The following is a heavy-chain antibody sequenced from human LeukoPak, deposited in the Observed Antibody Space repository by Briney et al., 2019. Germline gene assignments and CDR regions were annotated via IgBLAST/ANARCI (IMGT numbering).Heavy chain of an antibody. D-gene: IGHD4-23*01. Sequence: PSETLSLTCTVSGGSISSGGYYWSWIRQPPGKGLEWIGYIYHSGSTYYNPSLKSRVTISVDRSKNQFSLKLSSVTAADTAVYYCARHTGPATVARNWFDPWGQGTLVTVSS. J-gene: IGHJ5*02. V-gene: IGHV4-30-2*01. CDR2: IYHSGST. CDR1: GGSISSGGYY. CDR3: ARHTGPATVARNWFDP.